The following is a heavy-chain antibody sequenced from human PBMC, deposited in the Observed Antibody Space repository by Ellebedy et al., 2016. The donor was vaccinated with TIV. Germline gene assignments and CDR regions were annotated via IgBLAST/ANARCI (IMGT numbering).Heavy chain of an antibody. CDR3: AKDKRGGSYFFDY. D-gene: IGHD2-15*01. Sequence: GGSLRLXXAASGFTFSSYGMHWVRQAPGKELEWVSVISYDGSNKYYVDSVKGRFTSSRDNAKNSLYLQMNSLRAEDTALYYCAKDKRGGSYFFDYWGQGTLVTVSS. J-gene: IGHJ4*02. V-gene: IGHV3-30*18. CDR2: ISYDGSNK. CDR1: GFTFSSYG.